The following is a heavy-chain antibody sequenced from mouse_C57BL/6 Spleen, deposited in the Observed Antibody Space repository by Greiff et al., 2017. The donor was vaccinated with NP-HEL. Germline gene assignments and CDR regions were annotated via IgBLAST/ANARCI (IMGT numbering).Heavy chain of an antibody. J-gene: IGHJ2*01. CDR1: GYTFTSYW. CDR3: ARWNYGSSYDYFDY. D-gene: IGHD1-1*01. V-gene: IGHV1-53*01. CDR2: INPSNGGT. Sequence: QVQLPQPGTELVKPGASVKLSCKASGYTFTSYWMHWVKQRPGQGLEWIGNINPSNGGTNSNEKFKSKATLTVDNSSSTAYMQLSSLTSEDSAVYYCARWNYGSSYDYFDYWGQGTTLTVSS.